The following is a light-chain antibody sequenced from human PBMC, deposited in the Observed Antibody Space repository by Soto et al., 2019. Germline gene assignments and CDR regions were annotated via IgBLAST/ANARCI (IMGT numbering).Light chain of an antibody. Sequence: DIQMTQSPSSLSASVGDRVTITCRASQGIRNFLAWYQHKPGKVPKLLIYAASTLQSGVPSRFSGSGSGTDFTLTISSLQPEDVATYYCQKYKSAPSLTFGGGTKVEIK. CDR1: QGIRNF. J-gene: IGKJ4*01. CDR3: QKYKSAPSLT. V-gene: IGKV1-27*01. CDR2: AAS.